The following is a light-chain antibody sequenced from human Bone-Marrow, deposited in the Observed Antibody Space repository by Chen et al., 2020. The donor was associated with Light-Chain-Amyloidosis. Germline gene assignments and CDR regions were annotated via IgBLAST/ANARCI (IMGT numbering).Light chain of an antibody. CDR3: QSADSSGTYEVI. J-gene: IGLJ2*01. V-gene: IGLV3-25*03. Sequence: SYELTQPPSVSVSPGQTARITCSGDDLPTKYAYWYQQKPGQAPVLGIHRDTERPSGLSERFSGSSSGTTATLTISGVQAEDEDDYHCQSADSSGTYEVIFGGGTKLTVL. CDR1: DLPTKY. CDR2: RDT.